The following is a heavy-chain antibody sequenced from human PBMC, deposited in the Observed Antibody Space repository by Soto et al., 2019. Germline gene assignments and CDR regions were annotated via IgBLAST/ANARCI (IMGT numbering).Heavy chain of an antibody. V-gene: IGHV4-59*01. CDR3: AGTYH. CDR1: GGSISSYY. Sequence: PSETLSLTCTVSGGSISSYYWSWIRQPPGKGLEWIGYIYYSGNTYYNPSLKSRVTISVDTSKNQFSLKLSSVTAADTAVYYCAGTYHWCQGPMATV. D-gene: IGHD1-1*01. CDR2: IYYSGNT. J-gene: IGHJ4*03.